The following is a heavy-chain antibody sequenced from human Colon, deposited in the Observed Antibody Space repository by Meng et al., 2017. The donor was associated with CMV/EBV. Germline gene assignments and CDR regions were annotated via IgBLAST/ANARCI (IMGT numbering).Heavy chain of an antibody. V-gene: IGHV3-43*01. CDR2: ISWDGNSA. Sequence: GESLKISCVGSGFTFSEYTIHWVCQPPGKGLEWVSLISWDGNSAYYVDSVKGRFTVSRDNSKNSVYLQMNSLRGEDTAFYYCAKDRTPAELFDSSGYCYDSWGQGTLVTVSS. CDR3: AKDRTPAELFDSSGYCYDS. CDR1: GFTFSEYT. J-gene: IGHJ4*02. D-gene: IGHD3-22*01.